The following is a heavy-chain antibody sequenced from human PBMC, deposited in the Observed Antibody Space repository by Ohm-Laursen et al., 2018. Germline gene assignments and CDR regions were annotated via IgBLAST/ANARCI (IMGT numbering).Heavy chain of an antibody. CDR3: AKVAAGTGVFDY. Sequence: SLRLSCTASGFIFDEYAMHWVRQAPGKGLEWVSGISWNSGNIGYADSVKGRFTISRDNAKNSLYLQMNSLRAEDTALYYCAKVAAGTGVFDYWGQGTLVTVSS. D-gene: IGHD6-13*01. CDR1: GFIFDEYA. V-gene: IGHV3-9*01. CDR2: ISWNSGNI. J-gene: IGHJ4*02.